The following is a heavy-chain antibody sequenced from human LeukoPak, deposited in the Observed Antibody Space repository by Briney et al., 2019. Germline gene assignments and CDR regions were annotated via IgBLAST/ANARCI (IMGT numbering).Heavy chain of an antibody. CDR2: IKQDGSEK. D-gene: IGHD1-26*01. CDR1: GFTFNDYW. Sequence: GGSLRLSCAASGFTFNDYWMSWVRQSPEKGLEWVANIKQDGSEKYYVDSVKGRFTISRDNAKNSLYLQMNSLRADDTAVYYCARDKIVGPTTLDYWGQGTLVTVSS. V-gene: IGHV3-7*01. J-gene: IGHJ4*02. CDR3: ARDKIVGPTTLDY.